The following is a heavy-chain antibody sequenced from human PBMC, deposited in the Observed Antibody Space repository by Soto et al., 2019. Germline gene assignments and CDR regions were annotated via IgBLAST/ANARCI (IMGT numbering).Heavy chain of an antibody. CDR3: ARVKGFLEWENWFDP. V-gene: IGHV3-66*01. CDR2: IYSGGST. D-gene: IGHD3-3*01. CDR1: GFTVSSNY. Sequence: PGGSLRLSCAASGFTVSSNYMSWVRQAPGKGLEWVSVIYSGGSTYYADSVKGRFTISRDNSKNTLYLQMNSVRAEDTAVYYCARVKGFLEWENWFDPWGQGTLVTVSS. J-gene: IGHJ5*02.